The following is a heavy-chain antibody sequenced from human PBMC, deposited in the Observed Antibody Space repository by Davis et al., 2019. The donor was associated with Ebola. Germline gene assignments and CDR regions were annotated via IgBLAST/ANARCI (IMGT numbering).Heavy chain of an antibody. CDR3: ARDSGDDDFFFQTFDM. Sequence: GESLKISCAASGFTFTRYWMSWVRQAPGKGLEWVANIKQDGSEKYYVDSVKGRFTISRDNAKNSLYLQMNSLRAGDTAVYFCARDSGDDDFFFQTFDMWGQGTMITVSS. CDR1: GFTFTRYW. CDR2: IKQDGSEK. V-gene: IGHV3-7*03. D-gene: IGHD3-3*01. J-gene: IGHJ3*02.